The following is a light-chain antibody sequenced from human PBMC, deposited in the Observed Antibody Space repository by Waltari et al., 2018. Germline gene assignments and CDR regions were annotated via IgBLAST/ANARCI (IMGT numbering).Light chain of an antibody. Sequence: QSALTQPASVSGSPGQSITISCPGTSSDVGGYNYVSWYQHHPGKVPKLLIFDVSHRPSGVSNRFSGSKSGNTASLTISGLQAEDESDYYCCSFTSRSTWVFGGGTKLTVL. CDR2: DVS. CDR3: CSFTSRSTWV. CDR1: SSDVGGYNY. V-gene: IGLV2-14*03. J-gene: IGLJ3*02.